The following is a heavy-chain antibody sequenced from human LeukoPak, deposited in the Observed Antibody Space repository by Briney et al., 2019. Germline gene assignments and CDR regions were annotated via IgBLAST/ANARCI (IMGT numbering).Heavy chain of an antibody. CDR1: GYTFTSYD. CDR3: ARGRRDRGYFDL. V-gene: IGHV1-8*01. CDR2: MNPNSGNT. J-gene: IGHJ2*01. Sequence: GASVKVSCKASGYTFTSYDINWVRQATGQGLEWMGWMNPNSGNTGYAQKFQGRVTMTRNTSISTAYMELSSLRSDDTAVYYCARGRRDRGYFDLWGRGTLVTVSS.